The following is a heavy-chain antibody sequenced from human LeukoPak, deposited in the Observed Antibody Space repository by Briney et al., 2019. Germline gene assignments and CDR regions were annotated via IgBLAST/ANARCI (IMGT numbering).Heavy chain of an antibody. D-gene: IGHD1-7*01. Sequence: GATVKVSCKASGYTFTGYYMHRVRQAPGQGLEWMGRINPNSGGTNYAQKFQGRVTMTRNTSISTAYMELSSLRSEDTAVYYCARGTLTGTIGDYWGQGTLVTVSS. CDR2: INPNSGGT. CDR3: ARGTLTGTIGDY. V-gene: IGHV1-2*06. J-gene: IGHJ4*02. CDR1: GYTFTGYY.